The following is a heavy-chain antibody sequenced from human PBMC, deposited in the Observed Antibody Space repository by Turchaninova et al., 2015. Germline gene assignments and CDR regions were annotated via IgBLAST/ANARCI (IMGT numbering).Heavy chain of an antibody. CDR3: ARGGAAAGMTPHFDY. CDR2: INHSGST. Sequence: QVQLQQWGAGLLKPSETLSLTCAVDGGSFSGYYWNWIRQPPGKGLEGIVEINHSGSTNYNPSLKSRVTISVDTSKNQFSLKLSSVTAADTAVYYCARGGAAAGMTPHFDYWGQGTLVTVSS. CDR1: GGSFSGYY. J-gene: IGHJ4*02. D-gene: IGHD6-13*01. V-gene: IGHV4-34*01.